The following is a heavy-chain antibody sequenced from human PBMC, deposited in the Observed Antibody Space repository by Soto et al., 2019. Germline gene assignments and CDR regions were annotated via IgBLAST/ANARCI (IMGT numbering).Heavy chain of an antibody. J-gene: IGHJ6*02. CDR3: ARGGYYDSSGSRNYFYYGMNV. D-gene: IGHD6-19*01. V-gene: IGHV4-59*01. Sequence: PSETLSLTCTVSGGSISSYYWSWIRQPPGKGLEWIGYIYYSGSTNYNPSLKSRVTISVDTSKNQFSLKLSSVTADDTAVYYCARGGYYDSSGSRNYFYYGMNVWGQGTTVTVSS. CDR1: GGSISSYY. CDR2: IYYSGST.